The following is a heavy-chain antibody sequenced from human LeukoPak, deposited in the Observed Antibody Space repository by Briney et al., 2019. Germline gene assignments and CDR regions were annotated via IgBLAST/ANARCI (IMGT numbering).Heavy chain of an antibody. CDR1: GYTFTSYG. CDR3: ASGYCSSTSCYTGNY. Sequence: AASVKVSCKASGYTFTSYGISWVRRAPGQGLEWMGWISAYNGNTNYAQKLQGRVTMTTDTSTSTAYMELRSLGSDDTAVYYCASGYCSSTSCYTGNYWGQGTLVTVSS. V-gene: IGHV1-18*01. CDR2: ISAYNGNT. J-gene: IGHJ4*02. D-gene: IGHD2-2*02.